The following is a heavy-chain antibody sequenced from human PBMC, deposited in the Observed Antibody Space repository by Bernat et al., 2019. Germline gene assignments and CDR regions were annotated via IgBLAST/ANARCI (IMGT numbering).Heavy chain of an antibody. V-gene: IGHV3-48*03. J-gene: IGHJ4*02. D-gene: IGHD1-26*01. Sequence: EVQLVESGGGLVQPGGSLRLSCAASGFTFSNYEINWVRQTPGEGLEWVSSISSSGSTVYYADTVKGRFTISRDNDKNSLYLQMNRRRAEDTAVYYCARDLFSGHATGDYWGQGTLVTVSS. CDR1: GFTFSNYE. CDR2: ISSSGSTV. CDR3: ARDLFSGHATGDY.